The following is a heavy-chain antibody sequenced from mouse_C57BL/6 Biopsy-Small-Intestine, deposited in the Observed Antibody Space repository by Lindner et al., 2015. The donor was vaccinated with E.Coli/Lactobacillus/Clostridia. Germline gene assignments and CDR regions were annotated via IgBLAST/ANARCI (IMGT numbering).Heavy chain of an antibody. CDR3: ARGVVAGDY. D-gene: IGHD1-1*01. V-gene: IGHV1-82*01. J-gene: IGHJ2*01. CDR2: IYPGDGDT. Sequence: VQLQESGPELVKPGASVKISCKASGYAFSSSWMNWVKQRPGKGLEWIGRIYPGDGDTNYNGKFKGKATLTADKSSSTAYMQLSSLTSEDSAVYFCARGVVAGDYWGQGTTLTVSS. CDR1: GYAFSSSW.